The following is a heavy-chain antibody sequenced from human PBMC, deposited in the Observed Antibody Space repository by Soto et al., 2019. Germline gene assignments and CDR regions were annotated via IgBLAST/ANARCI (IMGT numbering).Heavy chain of an antibody. CDR3: ARGETLIMIYGMDV. J-gene: IGHJ6*02. D-gene: IGHD3-16*01. V-gene: IGHV4-34*01. CDR1: GGSFSGYY. CDR2: INHSGST. Sequence: QVQLQQWGAGLLKPSETLSLTCAVYGGSFSGYYWSWIRQPPGKGLEWIGEINHSGSTNYNPSLKSRVTISVDTSKNQFSLKLSSVTAADTAVYYCARGETLIMIYGMDVWGQGTTVTVSS.